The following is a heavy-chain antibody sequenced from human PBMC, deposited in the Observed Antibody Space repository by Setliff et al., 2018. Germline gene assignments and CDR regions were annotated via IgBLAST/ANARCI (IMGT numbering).Heavy chain of an antibody. J-gene: IGHJ6*03. CDR1: GGSVNSGYDN. Sequence: SETLSLTCTVSGGSVNSGYDNWNWLRQPAGKGLEWLGQIYTSWSTNYNPSLKGRATLSIDASKRQFSLKLTSVTAADTAVYYCARMSGFQYMDVWGKGTTVTVSS. CDR2: IYTSWST. D-gene: IGHD3-3*01. CDR3: ARMSGFQYMDV. V-gene: IGHV4-61*09.